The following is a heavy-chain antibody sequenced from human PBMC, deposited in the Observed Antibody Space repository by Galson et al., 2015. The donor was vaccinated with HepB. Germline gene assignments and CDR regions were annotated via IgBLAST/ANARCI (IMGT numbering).Heavy chain of an antibody. CDR2: ISGSGGST. CDR3: AKLSPPRKWFGELLGAFDI. Sequence: SLRLSCAASGFTFSSYAMSWVRQAPGKGLEWVSAISGSGGSTYYADSVKGRFTISRDNSKNTLYLQMNSLRAEDTAVYYCAKLSPPRKWFGELLGAFDIWGQGTMVTVSS. D-gene: IGHD3-10*01. J-gene: IGHJ3*02. CDR1: GFTFSSYA. V-gene: IGHV3-23*01.